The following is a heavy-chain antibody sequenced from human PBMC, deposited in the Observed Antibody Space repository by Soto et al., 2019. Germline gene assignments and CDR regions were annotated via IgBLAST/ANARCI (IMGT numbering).Heavy chain of an antibody. CDR2: INHSGST. D-gene: IGHD3-3*01. V-gene: IGHV4-34*01. Sequence: QVQLQQWGAGLLKPSETLSLTCAVYGGSFSGYYWSWIRQPPGKGLEWIGEINHSGSTNYNPSLKSRVTISVYTSKNQFSLKLSSVTAADTAVYYCARGPKRITIFGVASPMDVWGQGTTVTVSS. J-gene: IGHJ6*02. CDR3: ARGPKRITIFGVASPMDV. CDR1: GGSFSGYY.